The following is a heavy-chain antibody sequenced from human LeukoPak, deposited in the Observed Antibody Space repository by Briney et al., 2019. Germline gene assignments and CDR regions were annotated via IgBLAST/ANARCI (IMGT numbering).Heavy chain of an antibody. D-gene: IGHD2-2*01. CDR2: IYYSGST. V-gene: IGHV4-39*01. CDR1: GGSISSSSYY. J-gene: IGHJ4*02. CDR3: ARQVPAANFDY. Sequence: SETLSLTCTVSGGSISSSSYYWGWIRQPPGKGLEWIGSIYYSGSTYYSPSLKSRVTISVDTSKNQFSLKLSSVTAADTAVYYCARQVPAANFDYWGQGTLVTVSS.